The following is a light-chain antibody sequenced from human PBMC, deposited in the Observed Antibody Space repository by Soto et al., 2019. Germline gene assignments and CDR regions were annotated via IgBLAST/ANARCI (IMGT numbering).Light chain of an antibody. CDR1: QSISSY. CDR2: DAS. V-gene: IGKV1-39*01. CDR3: QQSYSTPQT. J-gene: IGKJ1*01. Sequence: DIQMTQSPSTLSASVGDRVTITCRASQSISSYLAWYQQKPGEAPKLLIYDASSLQSGVPSRFSGSGSGTEFSLTISSLQPEDFATYYCQQSYSTPQTFGQGTKVDIK.